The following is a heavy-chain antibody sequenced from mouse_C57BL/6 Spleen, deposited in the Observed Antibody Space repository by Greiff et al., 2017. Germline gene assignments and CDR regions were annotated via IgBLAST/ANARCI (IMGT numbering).Heavy chain of an antibody. CDR1: GYTFTDYA. V-gene: IGHV1-67*01. J-gene: IGHJ1*03. Sequence: QVPLQQSGPELVRPGVSVKISCKGSGYTFTDYAMHWVKQSHAKSLEWIGVISTYYGDANYNQKFEDKATMTVDKSSSTAYMVLARLTSEDAAVYSCSILVTTVHHWYFDVWGTGTTVTVSS. CDR2: ISTYYGDA. D-gene: IGHD1-1*01. CDR3: SILVTTVHHWYFDV.